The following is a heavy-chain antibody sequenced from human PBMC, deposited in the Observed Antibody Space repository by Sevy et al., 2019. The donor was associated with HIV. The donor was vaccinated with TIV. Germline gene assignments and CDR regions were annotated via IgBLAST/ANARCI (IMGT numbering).Heavy chain of an antibody. D-gene: IGHD6-19*01. V-gene: IGHV3-33*01. CDR2: IWYDGSNK. J-gene: IGHJ4*02. CDR1: GFTFSSYG. CDR3: ARELGGGHQWLVFDY. Sequence: GGSLRLSCAASGFTFSSYGMHWVRQAPGKGLEWVAVIWYDGSNKYYADSVKGRFTISRDNSKNTLYLQMNSLRAEDTAVYYCARELGGGHQWLVFDYWGQGTLVTVSS.